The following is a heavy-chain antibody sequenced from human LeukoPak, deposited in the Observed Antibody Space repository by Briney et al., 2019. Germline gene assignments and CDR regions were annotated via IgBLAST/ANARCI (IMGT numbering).Heavy chain of an antibody. CDR1: GGTFSSYA. CDR3: ARAFGVDYGMDV. Sequence: VASVKVSCKASGGTFSSYAISWVRQAPGQGLEWMGSIIPIFTTANYAQKFQGRVTITADESTSTAYMELSSLRSEDTAVYYCARAFGVDYGMDVWGQGTTVTVSS. CDR2: IIPIFTTA. D-gene: IGHD3-16*01. J-gene: IGHJ6*02. V-gene: IGHV1-69*13.